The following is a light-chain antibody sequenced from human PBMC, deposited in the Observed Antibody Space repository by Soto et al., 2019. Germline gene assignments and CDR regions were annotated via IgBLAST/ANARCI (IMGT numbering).Light chain of an antibody. CDR3: MHPTLFPLT. V-gene: IGKV2-24*01. J-gene: IGKJ4*01. CDR1: QSLVHSDGNTY. Sequence: DIVLTQTPLSSPVTLGQPASISCSSSQSLVHSDGNTYLNWLQQRPGQPPKLLHYEVSNRFSGVPDRFIGSGAGTDFTLEISRVEAEDVGVYYCMHPTLFPLTFGGGTKVEIK. CDR2: EVS.